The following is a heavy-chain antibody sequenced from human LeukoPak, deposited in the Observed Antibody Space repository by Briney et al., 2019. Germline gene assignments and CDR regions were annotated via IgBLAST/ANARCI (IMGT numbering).Heavy chain of an antibody. CDR2: ISYDGSNK. CDR3: AKDPIVATRTPFILFDY. D-gene: IGHD5-12*01. V-gene: IGHV3-30*18. J-gene: IGHJ4*02. Sequence: GGSLRLSCAASGFTFSNAWMSWVRQAPGKGLEWVAVISYDGSNKYYAGSVKGRFTISRDNSKNTLYLQMNSLRAEDTAVYYCAKDPIVATRTPFILFDYWGQGTLVTVSS. CDR1: GFTFSNAW.